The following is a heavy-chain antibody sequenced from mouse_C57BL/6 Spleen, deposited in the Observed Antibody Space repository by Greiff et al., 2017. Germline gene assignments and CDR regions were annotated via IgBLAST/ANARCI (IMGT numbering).Heavy chain of an antibody. J-gene: IGHJ3*01. CDR2: INPYNGGT. CDR1: GYTFTDYY. V-gene: IGHV1-19*01. Sequence: VQLQQSGPVLVKPGASVKMSCKASGYTFTDYYMNWVKQSHGKSLECIGVINPYNGGTSYNQKFKGKATLTVDKSSSTAYMELNSLTSEDSAVYYCARSGGYDFAGFAYWGQGTLVTVSA. CDR3: ARSGGYDFAGFAY. D-gene: IGHD2-2*01.